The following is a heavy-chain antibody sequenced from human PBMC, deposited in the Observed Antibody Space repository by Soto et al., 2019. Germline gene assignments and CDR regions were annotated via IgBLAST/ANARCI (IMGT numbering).Heavy chain of an antibody. V-gene: IGHV3-23*01. CDR3: TAYGYSSDWVETFYCDY. Sequence: GGSLRLSCAASGFTFSSYGMSWVRQAPGKGLERVSAISGSGGSTYYADSVKGRFTISRDNSKNTLYLQMNSLRAEDTAVYYYTAYGYSSDWVETFYCDYWGQGTLVTVYS. CDR2: ISGSGGST. D-gene: IGHD6-19*01. CDR1: GFTFSSYG. J-gene: IGHJ4*02.